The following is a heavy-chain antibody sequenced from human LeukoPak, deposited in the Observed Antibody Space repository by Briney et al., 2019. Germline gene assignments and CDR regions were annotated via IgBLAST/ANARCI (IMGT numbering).Heavy chain of an antibody. CDR1: GFTFSGSA. D-gene: IGHD3-22*01. J-gene: IGHJ4*02. CDR3: AKYTKDLYYDSSGSFDY. CDR2: ISYSGANS. V-gene: IGHV3-23*01. Sequence: GGSLRLSCAASGFTFSGSAMSWVRQAPGEGLEWVSLISYSGANSYYTDSVRGRFTISRDNSKKTLYLQMNSLRAEGTAVYYCAKYTKDLYYDSSGSFDYWGQGTLVTVSS.